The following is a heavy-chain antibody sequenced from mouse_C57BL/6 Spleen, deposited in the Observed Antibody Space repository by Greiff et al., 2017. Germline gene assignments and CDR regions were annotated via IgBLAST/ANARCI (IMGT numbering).Heavy chain of an antibody. D-gene: IGHD2-4*01. CDR2: ISSGSSTI. Sequence: DVMLVESGGGLVKPGGSLKLSCAASGFTFSDYGMHWVRQAPEKGLEWVAYISSGSSTIYYADTVKGRFTISRDNAKNTLFLQMTSLRSEDTAMYYCAREDDYDGARFDYWGQGTTLTVSS. CDR3: AREDDYDGARFDY. J-gene: IGHJ2*01. CDR1: GFTFSDYG. V-gene: IGHV5-17*01.